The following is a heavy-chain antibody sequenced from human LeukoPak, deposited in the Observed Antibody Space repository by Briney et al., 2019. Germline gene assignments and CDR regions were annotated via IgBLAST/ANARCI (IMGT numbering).Heavy chain of an antibody. D-gene: IGHD1-26*01. CDR1: GFTFDDYA. J-gene: IGHJ4*02. CDR2: ISWNSGSI. V-gene: IGHV3-9*01. CDR3: AKDLGYSGSYGHDY. Sequence: GGSLRPSCAASGFTFDDYAMHWVRQAQGKGLEWVSGISWNSGSIGYADSVKGGFTIYRDNAKNSLYLQMNSLRAEDTALYYCAKDLGYSGSYGHDYWGQGTLVTVSS.